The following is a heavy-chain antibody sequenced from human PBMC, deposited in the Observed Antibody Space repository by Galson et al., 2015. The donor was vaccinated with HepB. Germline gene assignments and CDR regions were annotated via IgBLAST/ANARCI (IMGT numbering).Heavy chain of an antibody. CDR2: IIPILDTT. Sequence: SVKVSCKASGGTSTTYTFTWVRQAPGQGLEWLGGIIPILDTTNYAPKFQGRVTLTADDSTRTAYMELSSLSSEDTALYYCATSGGLRFFPPDFWGQGTLVTVSS. D-gene: IGHD3-16*01. V-gene: IGHV1-69*13. CDR1: GGTSTTYT. J-gene: IGHJ4*02. CDR3: ATSGGLRFFPPDF.